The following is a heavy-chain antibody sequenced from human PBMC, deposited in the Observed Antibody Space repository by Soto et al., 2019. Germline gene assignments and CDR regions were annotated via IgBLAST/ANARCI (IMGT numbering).Heavy chain of an antibody. J-gene: IGHJ4*02. CDR1: GFTFSSYA. D-gene: IGHD1-26*01. V-gene: IGHV3-23*01. Sequence: PGGSLRLSCAASGFTFSSYAMSWVRQAPGKGLEWVSAISGSGGSTYYADSVKGRFTISRDNSKNTLYLQMNSLRAEDTAVYYCARVSEGGSYYGGLDYWGQGTLVTVSS. CDR2: ISGSGGST. CDR3: ARVSEGGSYYGGLDY.